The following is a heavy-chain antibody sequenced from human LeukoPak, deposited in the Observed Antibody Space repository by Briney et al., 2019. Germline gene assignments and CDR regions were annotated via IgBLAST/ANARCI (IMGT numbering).Heavy chain of an antibody. J-gene: IGHJ4*02. CDR1: GFTFSSYA. V-gene: IGHV3-23*01. CDR2: ISGSGGST. D-gene: IGHD3-22*01. Sequence: GGSLRLSCAASGFTFSSYAMSWVRQAPGKGLEWVSAISGSGGSTYYADSVKGRFTISRDNSKNTLYLQMNSLRAEDTAVYYCAKGNTWYYYDSSGYFDYWGQGTLVTVSS. CDR3: AKGNTWYYYDSSGYFDY.